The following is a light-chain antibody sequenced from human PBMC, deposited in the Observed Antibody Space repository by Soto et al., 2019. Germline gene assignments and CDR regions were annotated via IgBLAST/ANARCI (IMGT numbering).Light chain of an antibody. CDR3: CSFAGTAIGV. V-gene: IGLV2-11*01. J-gene: IGLJ3*02. Sequence: QSALTQPRSVSGSPGQSVTISCTGTNSDIGFYNFVSWYQQNPGKAPKLIIYDVVERPSGVPDRFSGSKSGSTASLTISGLQAEAESDYYCCSFAGTAIGVFGTGTKLTVL. CDR1: NSDIGFYNF. CDR2: DVV.